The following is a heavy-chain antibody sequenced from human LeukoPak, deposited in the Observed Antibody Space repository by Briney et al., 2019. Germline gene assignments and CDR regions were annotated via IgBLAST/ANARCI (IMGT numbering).Heavy chain of an antibody. D-gene: IGHD6-19*01. V-gene: IGHV3-23*01. Sequence: GGSLRLSCAASGFTFSSYAMSWVRQAPGKGLEWVSVITGSGGSTYYADSVKGRFTISRDNSKNTLYLQMNSLRADDTAVYYCAKDRRDSSGWYAVDYWGQGTLVTVSS. CDR1: GFTFSSYA. CDR2: ITGSGGST. J-gene: IGHJ4*02. CDR3: AKDRRDSSGWYAVDY.